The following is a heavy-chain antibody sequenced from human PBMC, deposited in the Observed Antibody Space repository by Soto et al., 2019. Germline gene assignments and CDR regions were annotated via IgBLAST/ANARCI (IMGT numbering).Heavy chain of an antibody. J-gene: IGHJ4*02. CDR3: ARSVGYSYGPSPDY. D-gene: IGHD5-18*01. CDR1: GFTFDDYG. CDR2: INWIGGST. Sequence: PGGSLRLSCAASGFTFDDYGMSWVRQAPGKGLEWVSGINWIGGSTGFADSVKGRFTISRDNAKNSLYLQMNSLRAEDTALYYCARSVGYSYGPSPDYWGQGTLVTVSS. V-gene: IGHV3-20*04.